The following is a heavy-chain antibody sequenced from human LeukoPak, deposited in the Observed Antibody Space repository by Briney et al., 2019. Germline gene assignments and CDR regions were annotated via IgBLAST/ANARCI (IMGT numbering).Heavy chain of an antibody. V-gene: IGHV3-7*01. CDR2: IKQDGSEK. CDR3: ARVMPDIVATIGLDY. CDR1: GFTFSSYA. Sequence: GGSLRLSCAASGFTFSSYAMSWVRQAPGKGLEWVANIKQDGSEKYYVDSVKGRFTISRDNAKNSLYLQMNSLRAEDTAVYYCARVMPDIVATIGLDYWGQGTLVTVSS. D-gene: IGHD5-12*01. J-gene: IGHJ4*02.